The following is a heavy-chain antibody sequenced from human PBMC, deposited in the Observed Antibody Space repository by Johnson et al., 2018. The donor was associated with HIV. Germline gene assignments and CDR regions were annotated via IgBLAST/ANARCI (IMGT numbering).Heavy chain of an antibody. V-gene: IGHV3-30*19. CDR1: GFTFSSYG. Sequence: QVQLVESGGGVVQPGRSLRLSCAASGFTFSSYGIHWVRQATGTGLEWVAVISYDGSNKYYADSVKGRFTISRDNSKNPLYLQMNSLRAEDTAGYCCARRGYSSSGGAFDIWGQGTMVTVSS. CDR3: ARRGYSSSGGAFDI. D-gene: IGHD6-6*01. CDR2: ISYDGSNK. J-gene: IGHJ3*02.